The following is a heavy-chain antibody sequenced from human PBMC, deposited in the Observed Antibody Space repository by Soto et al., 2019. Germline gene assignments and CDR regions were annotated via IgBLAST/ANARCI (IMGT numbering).Heavy chain of an antibody. Sequence: GGSLRLSCAASGFTFSSYGMHWVRQAPGKGLEWVAVISYDGSNKYYADSVKGRFTISRDNSKNTLYLQMNSLRAEDTAVYYCAKDFHLSSSCMDVWGQGTTVTVSS. CDR3: AKDFHLSSSCMDV. D-gene: IGHD6-13*01. CDR2: ISYDGSNK. CDR1: GFTFSSYG. V-gene: IGHV3-30*18. J-gene: IGHJ6*02.